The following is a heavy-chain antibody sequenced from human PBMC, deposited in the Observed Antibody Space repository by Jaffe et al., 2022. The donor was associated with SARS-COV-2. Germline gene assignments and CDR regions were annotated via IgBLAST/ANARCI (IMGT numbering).Heavy chain of an antibody. D-gene: IGHD1-26*01. CDR2: ISGYNGNP. V-gene: IGHV1-18*01. CDR1: GYTFTRYG. J-gene: IGHJ6*02. Sequence: QVQLVQSGTEVKRHGASVTVSCKTSGYTFTRYGISWVRQAPGQGLEWLGWISGYNGNPHYAQKVQGRFTMTIDTSMNTAYMQLGSLTFDDTAVYFCARDQYTGSYGMDVWGQGTTIIVSS. CDR3: ARDQYTGSYGMDV.